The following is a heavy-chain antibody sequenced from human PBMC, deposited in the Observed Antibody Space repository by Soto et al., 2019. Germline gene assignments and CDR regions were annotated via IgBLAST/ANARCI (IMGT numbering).Heavy chain of an antibody. CDR2: IYYNGDT. CDR3: ARRLIDNSTHGHAFDF. J-gene: IGHJ3*01. Sequence: QLQLQESGPGLVKPAETLSLKCAVSGGSVSSGNYFWGWIRQPPGKGLEGLGNIYYNGDTYYSPSLNSRVTMSVDTAQTQFSLRLTAVTAADTAVYYCARRLIDNSTHGHAFDFWGQGTLVTVSS. CDR1: GGSVSSGNYF. D-gene: IGHD1-20*01. V-gene: IGHV4-39*01.